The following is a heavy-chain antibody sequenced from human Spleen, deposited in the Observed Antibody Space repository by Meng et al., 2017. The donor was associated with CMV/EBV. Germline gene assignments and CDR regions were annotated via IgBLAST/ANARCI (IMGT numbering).Heavy chain of an antibody. J-gene: IGHJ4*02. V-gene: IGHV4-61*02. CDR3: ARSLKQQPWGY. CDR2: IYTGGST. CDR1: GGSISSSSYY. Sequence: QLQLQEAGPGLVKPSETLSLTCTVSGGSISSSSYYWSWIRQRAGKGLEWIGRIYTGGSTNYNPSLKSRVTISVDTSKNQFSLKLSSVTAADTAVYYCARSLKQQPWGYWGQGTLVTVSS. D-gene: IGHD6-13*01.